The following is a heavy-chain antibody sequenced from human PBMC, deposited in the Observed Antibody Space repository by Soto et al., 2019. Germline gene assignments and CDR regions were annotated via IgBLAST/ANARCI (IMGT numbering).Heavy chain of an antibody. V-gene: IGHV4-59*08. J-gene: IGHJ5*02. CDR2: IYYSGST. CDR1: GGSISSYY. CDR3: AGGGDFRDYVWGSYRYYWFDP. D-gene: IGHD3-16*02. Sequence: SETLSLTCTVSGGSISSYYWSWIRQPPGKGLECIGYIYYSGSTYYNPSLKSRVTISVDTSKNQFSLKLSSVTAADTAVYYCAGGGDFRDYVWGSYRYYWFDPWGQGTLVTVSS.